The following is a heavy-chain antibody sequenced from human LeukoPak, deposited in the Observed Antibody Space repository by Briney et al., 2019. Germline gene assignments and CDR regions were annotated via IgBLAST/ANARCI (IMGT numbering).Heavy chain of an antibody. CDR2: IYYSGST. V-gene: IGHV4-39*01. CDR1: GGSISSSSYY. Sequence: PSETLSLTCTVSGGSISSSSYYWGWIRQPPGKGLEWIGSIYYSGSTYYNPSLKSRVTISVDTSKNQFSLKLSSVTAADTAVYYCASRVVPAAIDYYYYMDVWGKGTTVTVSS. CDR3: ASRVVPAAIDYYYYMDV. J-gene: IGHJ6*03. D-gene: IGHD2-2*01.